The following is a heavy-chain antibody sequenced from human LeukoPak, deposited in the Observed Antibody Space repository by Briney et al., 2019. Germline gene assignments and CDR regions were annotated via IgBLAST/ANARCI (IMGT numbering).Heavy chain of an antibody. J-gene: IGHJ6*04. Sequence: GSLRLSCAASGFTFSSYAMSWVRQAPGKGLEWIGEINHSGSTNYNPSLKSRVTISVDTSKNQFSLKLSSVTAADTAVYYCARVIPASLKQWLVRDVWGKGTTVTVSS. V-gene: IGHV4-34*01. CDR2: INHSGST. CDR3: ARVIPASLKQWLVRDV. CDR1: GFTFSSYA. D-gene: IGHD6-19*01.